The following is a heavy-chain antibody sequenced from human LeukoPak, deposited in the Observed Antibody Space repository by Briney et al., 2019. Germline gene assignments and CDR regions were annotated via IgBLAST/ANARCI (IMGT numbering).Heavy chain of an antibody. CDR1: GYTFTGYY. J-gene: IGHJ4*02. CDR2: INPNSGGT. Sequence: ASVKVSCKASGYTFTGYYMHWVRQAPGQGLEWMGWINPNSGGTNYAQKFQGRVTMTRDTSISTAYMELSRLRSDDTAVYYCARVRFGVVEYYFDYWGQGTLVTVSS. V-gene: IGHV1-2*02. D-gene: IGHD3-3*01. CDR3: ARVRFGVVEYYFDY.